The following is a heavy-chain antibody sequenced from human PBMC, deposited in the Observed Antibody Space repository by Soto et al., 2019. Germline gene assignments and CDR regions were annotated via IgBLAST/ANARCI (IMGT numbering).Heavy chain of an antibody. V-gene: IGHV4-61*01. D-gene: IGHD1-26*01. J-gene: IGHJ4*02. CDR3: AREYYLAGYFDY. CDR2: IYYSGST. Sequence: PERMSPTCTVSARSVSSGSYYCSWIRQPPGKGLEWIGYIYYSGSTKYNPSLKSRVTISVDTSKNEFSLKLRSVTAADTAVYYCAREYYLAGYFDYWGQGTLVTVSS. CDR1: ARSVSSGSYY.